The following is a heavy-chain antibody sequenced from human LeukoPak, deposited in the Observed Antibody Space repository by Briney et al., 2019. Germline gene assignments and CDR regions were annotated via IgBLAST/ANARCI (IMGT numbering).Heavy chain of an antibody. Sequence: PGGSLRLSCAASGFTFSNYGMHWVRQAPGKGLEWVAVIRHDGTNTYYADSVKGRFTISRDNSKNTLNLQMNSLRPEDTGVYYCARVFWYDSKSFDYWGQGTLVTVSS. CDR1: GFTFSNYG. CDR2: IRHDGTNT. CDR3: ARVFWYDSKSFDY. V-gene: IGHV3-30*02. D-gene: IGHD3-22*01. J-gene: IGHJ4*02.